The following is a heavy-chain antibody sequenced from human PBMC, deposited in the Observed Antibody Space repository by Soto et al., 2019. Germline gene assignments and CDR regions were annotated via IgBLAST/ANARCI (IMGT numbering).Heavy chain of an antibody. CDR3: ARGPGALRVAVAGRRAAHFDY. CDR2: INHSGST. CDR1: GGSFSGYY. V-gene: IGHV4-34*01. Sequence: PSETLSLTCAVYGGSFSGYYWSWIRQPPGKGLEWIGEINHSGSTNYNPSLKSRVTISVDTSKNQFSLKLSSVTAADTAVYYCARGPGALRVAVAGRRAAHFDYWGQGTLVTVSS. J-gene: IGHJ4*02. D-gene: IGHD6-19*01.